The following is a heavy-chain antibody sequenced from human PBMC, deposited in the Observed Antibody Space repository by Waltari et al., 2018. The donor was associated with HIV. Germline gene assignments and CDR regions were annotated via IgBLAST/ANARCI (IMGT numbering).Heavy chain of an antibody. J-gene: IGHJ3*02. CDR2: FEPEDGET. CDR3: ATGGPVVAATVDAFDI. Sequence: QVQLVQSGAEVKKPGASVKVSCKVSGYTLTELSMHWVRQAPGKGLEWMRGFEPEDGETIYAQKFQVRVTMTEDTSTDTAYMELSSLRSEDTAVYYCATGGPVVAATVDAFDIWGQGTMVTVSS. V-gene: IGHV1-24*01. D-gene: IGHD2-15*01. CDR1: GYTLTELS.